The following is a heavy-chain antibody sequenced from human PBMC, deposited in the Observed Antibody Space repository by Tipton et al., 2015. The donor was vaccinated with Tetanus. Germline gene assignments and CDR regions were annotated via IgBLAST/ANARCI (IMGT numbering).Heavy chain of an antibody. CDR3: ARLTGHSMDVVDYYYFGMDV. CDR2: VYHSGAT. CDR1: GTSISRSSHY. Sequence: TLSLTCTVSGTSISRSSHYWTWIRQPPGKEPEWVGYVYHSGATNYHPSLKSRLAISADTSKNQFSLKLTSVSAADTAVYYCARLTGHSMDVVDYYYFGMDVWGQGTKVTVSS. J-gene: IGHJ6*02. D-gene: IGHD2-21*01. V-gene: IGHV4-61*01.